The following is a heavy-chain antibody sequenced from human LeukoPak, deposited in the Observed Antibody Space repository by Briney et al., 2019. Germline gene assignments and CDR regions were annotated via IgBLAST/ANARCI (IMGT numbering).Heavy chain of an antibody. CDR3: ARGVEPLAANTLAY. D-gene: IGHD1-14*01. CDR2: IKQDGSEK. CDR1: GFTFSDYW. J-gene: IGHJ4*02. Sequence: PGGSLRLSCAASGFTFSDYWMSWVRQAPGKGLEWVANIKQDGSEKYYVDSVKGRFTISRDNSKNTLYLEMNSLSPDDTAVYYCARGVEPLAANTLAYWGQGTLVTVSS. V-gene: IGHV3-7*03.